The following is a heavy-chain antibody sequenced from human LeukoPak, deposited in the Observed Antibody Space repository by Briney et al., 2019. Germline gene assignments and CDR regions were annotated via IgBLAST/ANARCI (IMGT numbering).Heavy chain of an antibody. Sequence: ASVKVSCKASGYTFTNHAIHWVRLAQAQGLEWMGRASGYNGNTKYPQKFQCRVTITTDTSTSTAYMELLSLRYDFSAVYYCARCVPVPTPYRDSWGQGTLVTVST. CDR1: GYTFTNHA. V-gene: IGHV1-18*01. CDR3: ARCVPVPTPYRDS. J-gene: IGHJ5*02. CDR2: ASGYNGNT. D-gene: IGHD4-11*01.